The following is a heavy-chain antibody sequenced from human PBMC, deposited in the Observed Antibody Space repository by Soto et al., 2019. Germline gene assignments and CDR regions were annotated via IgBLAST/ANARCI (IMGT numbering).Heavy chain of an antibody. CDR3: SRGAGGYCSSTSCYLGRTWFDP. CDR1: AGSFSGYY. Sequence: SETLSRTCAVYAGSFSGYYWSWIRQPPGKGLEWIGEINHSGSTNYNPSLKSRVTISVDTSKNQFSLKLSSVTAADTAVYYCSRGAGGYCSSTSCYLGRTWFDPWGQGTLVTVSS. J-gene: IGHJ5*02. V-gene: IGHV4-34*01. CDR2: INHSGST. D-gene: IGHD2-2*01.